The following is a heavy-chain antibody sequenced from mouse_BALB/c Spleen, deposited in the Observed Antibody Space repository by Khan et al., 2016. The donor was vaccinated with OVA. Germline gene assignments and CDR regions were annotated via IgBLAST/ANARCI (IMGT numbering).Heavy chain of an antibody. CDR3: ARGGITTGYFDY. CDR2: VYPGDGNT. Sequence: QVQLQQSGTELARPGASVKLSCKASGYTFTSYWMQWVKQRPGQGLEWIGAVYPGDGNTRYTQKFKGKATLTADKSSRTAYIQLSSLASEDSAVDYCARGGITTGYFDYWGQGTTLTVSS. J-gene: IGHJ2*01. D-gene: IGHD1-1*01. V-gene: IGHV1-87*01. CDR1: GYTFTSYW.